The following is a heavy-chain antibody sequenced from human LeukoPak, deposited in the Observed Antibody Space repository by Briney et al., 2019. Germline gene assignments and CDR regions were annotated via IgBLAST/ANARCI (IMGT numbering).Heavy chain of an antibody. J-gene: IGHJ5*02. CDR3: ARDMNHYASRYYNGNWFDP. D-gene: IGHD3-10*01. CDR1: GASIDSYY. Sequence: SETLSLTCTISGASIDSYYWSWIRQPPGKGLEWIGYIYYSGTTNYNPSLKSRVSMSVDTSKTQFSLRLSSVTAADTAVYYCARDMNHYASRYYNGNWFDPWGQGILVTVSS. V-gene: IGHV4-59*12. CDR2: IYYSGTT.